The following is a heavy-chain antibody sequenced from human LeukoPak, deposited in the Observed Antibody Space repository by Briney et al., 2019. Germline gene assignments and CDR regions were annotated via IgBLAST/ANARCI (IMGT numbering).Heavy chain of an antibody. Sequence: ASVKVSCKASGGTFSSYAISWVRQAPGQGLEWMGGIIPIFGTANYAQKFQGRVTITADESTSTAYMELSSLRSEDTAVYYYARSIVVVPAATWNYYYYGMDVWGQGTTVTVSS. V-gene: IGHV1-69*13. CDR3: ARSIVVVPAATWNYYYYGMDV. J-gene: IGHJ6*02. CDR2: IIPIFGTA. D-gene: IGHD2-2*01. CDR1: GGTFSSYA.